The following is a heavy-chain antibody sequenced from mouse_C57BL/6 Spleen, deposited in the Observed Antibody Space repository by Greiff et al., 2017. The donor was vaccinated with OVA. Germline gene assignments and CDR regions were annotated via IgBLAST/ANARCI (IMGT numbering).Heavy chain of an antibody. CDR2: ISDGGSYT. D-gene: IGHD1-1*01. J-gene: IGHJ3*01. Sequence: EVQLVESGGGLVKPGGSLKLSCAASGFTFSSYAMSWVRQTPEKRLEWVATISDGGSYTYYPDNVKGRFTISRDNAKNNLYLQMSHLKSEDTAMYYCARDKGSSPLFAYWGQGTLVTVSA. CDR3: ARDKGSSPLFAY. CDR1: GFTFSSYA. V-gene: IGHV5-4*01.